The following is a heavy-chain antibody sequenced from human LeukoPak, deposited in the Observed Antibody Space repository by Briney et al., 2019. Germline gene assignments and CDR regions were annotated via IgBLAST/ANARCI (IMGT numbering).Heavy chain of an antibody. CDR2: INPNSGGT. D-gene: IGHD2-2*01. V-gene: IGHV1-2*02. Sequence: ASVKVSCKASGYTFTGYYMHWERQAPGQGLEWMGWINPNSGGTNYAQKFQGGVTMTRDTSISTAYMELSRLRSDDTAVYYCARGVGVVVPAAMGYWGQGTLVTVSS. CDR1: GYTFTGYY. J-gene: IGHJ4*02. CDR3: ARGVGVVVPAAMGY.